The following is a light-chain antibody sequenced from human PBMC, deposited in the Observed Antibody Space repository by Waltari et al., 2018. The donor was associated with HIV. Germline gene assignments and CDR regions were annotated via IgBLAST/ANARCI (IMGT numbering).Light chain of an antibody. CDR1: ALATQY. CDR2: KDR. Sequence: SYELTQPPSVSVSPGQTARITCSGDALATQYAYWYQQPPGQTPVLMIYKDRKRPSGIPERFSGSTSGTTVTLTVSGVQAEDEADYYCQSSDTSGRWVFGGGTKLTVL. V-gene: IGLV3-25*03. J-gene: IGLJ3*02. CDR3: QSSDTSGRWV.